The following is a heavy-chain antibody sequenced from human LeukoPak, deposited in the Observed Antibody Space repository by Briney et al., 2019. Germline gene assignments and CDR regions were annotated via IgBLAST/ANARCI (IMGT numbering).Heavy chain of an antibody. V-gene: IGHV1-18*01. Sequence: AAVKVSCKASGYTFTSYGLRWVRQAPGQGLEWMGWISAYNGNTNYAQKLQGRVTITTDTSTSTAYMELRSLRSDDTAVYYCARGLLITFGGVIVSDYWGQGTLVTVSS. CDR3: ARGLLITFGGVIVSDY. CDR1: GYTFTSYG. CDR2: ISAYNGNT. D-gene: IGHD3-16*02. J-gene: IGHJ4*02.